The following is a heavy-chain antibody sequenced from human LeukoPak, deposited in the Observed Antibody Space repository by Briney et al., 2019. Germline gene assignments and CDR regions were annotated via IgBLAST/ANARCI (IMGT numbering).Heavy chain of an antibody. CDR1: GFTFSSYA. V-gene: IGHV3-30-3*01. CDR2: ISYDGNHK. D-gene: IGHD2-2*01. CDR3: ARDGPQIVPAVPSGY. J-gene: IGHJ4*02. Sequence: GGSLRLSCAASGFTFSSYAMHWVRQAPGRGLEWVAVISYDGNHKYYADSVKDRFTISRDNSKNTLYLQMNSLRAEDTAVYYCARDGPQIVPAVPSGYWGQGTLVTVSS.